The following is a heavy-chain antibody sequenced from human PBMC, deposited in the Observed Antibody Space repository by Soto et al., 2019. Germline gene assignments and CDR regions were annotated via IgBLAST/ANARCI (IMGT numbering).Heavy chain of an antibody. D-gene: IGHD6-13*01. V-gene: IGHV3-66*01. CDR2: IYSGGGT. Sequence: EVELVESGGGLVQPGGSLRLSCTASGFTVSSNYMSWVRQAPGKGLEWVSVIYSGGGTNYVDSVKGRFTISRDNSKNTLYLQMNSLRAEDTAVYYCAVSSLGYWGQGTLVTVSS. CDR3: AVSSLGY. CDR1: GFTVSSNY. J-gene: IGHJ4*02.